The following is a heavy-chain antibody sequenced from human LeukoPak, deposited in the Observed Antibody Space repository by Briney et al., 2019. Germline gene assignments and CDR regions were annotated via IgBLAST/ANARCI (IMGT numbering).Heavy chain of an antibody. Sequence: PSETLSLTCTVSGASISTYIWSWIRQPPGKGLEWIGYVYSSGSTNYNPSLKSRVTISVDTAKNQVSLKLSSVTAADTAMDYCARQVYRSPYAFDIWGQGTVVTVSS. V-gene: IGHV4-59*08. CDR3: ARQVYRSPYAFDI. D-gene: IGHD6-13*01. CDR2: VYSSGST. CDR1: GASISTYI. J-gene: IGHJ3*02.